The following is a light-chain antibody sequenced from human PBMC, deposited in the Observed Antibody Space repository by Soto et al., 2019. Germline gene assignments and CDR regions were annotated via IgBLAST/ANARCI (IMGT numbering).Light chain of an antibody. CDR2: DTS. Sequence: ETVITQSPENLSVSPLQVSTLSCWASQSVGSTLNWYQQRPGQAPRLLIYDTSIRATGIPARFSGSGSGTEFTLTIASLQSEDFGVYYCQRFNRWPLSFGGGTKVDIK. J-gene: IGKJ4*01. CDR1: QSVGST. V-gene: IGKV3-15*01. CDR3: QRFNRWPLS.